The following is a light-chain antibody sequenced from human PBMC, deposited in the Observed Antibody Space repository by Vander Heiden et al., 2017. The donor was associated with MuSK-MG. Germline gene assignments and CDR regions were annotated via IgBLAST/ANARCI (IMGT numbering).Light chain of an antibody. CDR1: QSINTN. CDR2: GAS. J-gene: IGKJ3*01. CDR3: QQYNNWPPLAS. Sequence: IVMTQSPATLSVSPGERATLSCRASQSINTNLAWYQQKPGQAPRLLIYGASTRATGIPARFSGSGSGTEFTLTISSLQSEDFAVYYCQQYNNWPPLASFGPGTKVDIK. V-gene: IGKV3-15*01.